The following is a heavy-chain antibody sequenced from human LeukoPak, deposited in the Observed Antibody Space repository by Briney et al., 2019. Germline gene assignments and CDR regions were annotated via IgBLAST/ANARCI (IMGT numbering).Heavy chain of an antibody. D-gene: IGHD2/OR15-2a*01. Sequence: GGSLRLSCAASGFTFSGYAMSWVRQAPGKGLEWVSAVSGSGGSTYYADSVKGRFTISRDNSKNTLYLQMNSLRAEDTAVYYCAKVVTYIKSPFDYRGQGTLVTVSS. V-gene: IGHV3-23*01. CDR1: GFTFSGYA. CDR3: AKVVTYIKSPFDY. CDR2: VSGSGGST. J-gene: IGHJ4*02.